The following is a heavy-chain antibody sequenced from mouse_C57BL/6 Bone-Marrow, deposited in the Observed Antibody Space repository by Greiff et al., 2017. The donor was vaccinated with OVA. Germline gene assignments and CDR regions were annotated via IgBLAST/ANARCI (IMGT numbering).Heavy chain of an antibody. CDR3: ARSESNYVGSYYAMDY. Sequence: QVQLQQPGAELVKPGASVKMSCKASGYTFTSYWITWVKQRPGQGLEWIGDIYPGSGSTNYNEKFKSKATLTVDTSSSTAYMQLSSLTSEDSAVYYGARSESNYVGSYYAMDYWGQGTSVTVSS. D-gene: IGHD2-5*01. J-gene: IGHJ4*01. CDR2: IYPGSGST. CDR1: GYTFTSYW. V-gene: IGHV1-55*01.